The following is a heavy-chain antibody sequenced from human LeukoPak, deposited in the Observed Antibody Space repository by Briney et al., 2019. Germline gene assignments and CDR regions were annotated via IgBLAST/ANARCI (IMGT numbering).Heavy chain of an antibody. CDR1: GGSISSNNYY. Sequence: SETLSLTCAVSGGSISSNNYYWGWIRQPPGKGLEWIGTIAFTGSTYYNPSLKSRVTISVDTSKKQFSLNLTPVTAADTAVYYCARGGFGGLPAAIGTVFDSWGQGTLVTVSS. D-gene: IGHD2-2*02. J-gene: IGHJ4*02. V-gene: IGHV4-39*02. CDR2: IAFTGST. CDR3: ARGGFGGLPAAIGTVFDS.